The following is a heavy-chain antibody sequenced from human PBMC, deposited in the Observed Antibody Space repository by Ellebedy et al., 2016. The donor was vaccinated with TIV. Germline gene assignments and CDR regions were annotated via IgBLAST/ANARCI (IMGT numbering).Heavy chain of an antibody. CDR2: IVYDGSTK. CDR3: MAHSDFDC. D-gene: IGHD2-15*01. Sequence: GESLKISCAASGFSFGTYGMHWVRQAPGKGLEWVAVIVYDGSTKYYTDSVKGRFSISRDNAQKSLDLQMSSLRAEDTAVYYCMAHSDFDCWGQGTLVIVSS. J-gene: IGHJ4*02. CDR1: GFSFGTYG. V-gene: IGHV3-30*03.